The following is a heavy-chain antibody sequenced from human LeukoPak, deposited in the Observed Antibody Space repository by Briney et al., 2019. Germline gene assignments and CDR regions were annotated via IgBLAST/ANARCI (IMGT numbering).Heavy chain of an antibody. J-gene: IGHJ4*02. Sequence: ASVKVSCKASGYTFTSYGISWVRQAPGQGLEWMGWISDYNGNTNYAQKLQGRVTMTTDTSTSTAYMELRSLRSDDTAVYYCARSKYQQLVPPAGFDYWGQGTLVTVSS. V-gene: IGHV1-18*01. D-gene: IGHD6-13*01. CDR1: GYTFTSYG. CDR3: ARSKYQQLVPPAGFDY. CDR2: ISDYNGNT.